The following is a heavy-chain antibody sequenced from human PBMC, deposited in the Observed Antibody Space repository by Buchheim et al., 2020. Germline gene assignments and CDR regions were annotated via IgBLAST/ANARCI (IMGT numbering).Heavy chain of an antibody. V-gene: IGHV4-39*01. D-gene: IGHD6-19*01. CDR3: ARQGGRRIGSGWIGNWFDP. J-gene: IGHJ5*02. CDR2: IYYSGST. CDR1: GGSISSSSYY. Sequence: QLQLQESGPGLVKPSETLSLTCTVSGGSISSSSYYWGWIRQPPGKGLEWIGSIYYSGSTYYNPSLKSRVTISVDTSKNQFSLKLSSVTAADTAVYYCARQGGRRIGSGWIGNWFDPWGQGTL.